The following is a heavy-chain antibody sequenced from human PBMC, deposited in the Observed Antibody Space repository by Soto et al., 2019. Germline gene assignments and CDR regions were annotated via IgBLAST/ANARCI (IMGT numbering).Heavy chain of an antibody. D-gene: IGHD5-18*01. J-gene: IGHJ3*02. CDR3: TSYMTPDAFDI. Sequence: GGSLRLCCAASGFTFSNAWMSWVRQAPGKGLEWVGRIKSKTDGGTTDYAAPVKGRFTISRDDSKNTLYLQMNSLKTEDTAVYYCTSYMTPDAFDIWGQGTMVTVSS. CDR2: IKSKTDGGTT. V-gene: IGHV3-15*01. CDR1: GFTFSNAW.